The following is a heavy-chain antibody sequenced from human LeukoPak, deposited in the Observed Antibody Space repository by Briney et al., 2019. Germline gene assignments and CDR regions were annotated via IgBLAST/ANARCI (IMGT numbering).Heavy chain of an antibody. CDR3: AKVRDGYSVYYYGMDV. CDR2: IYSGGST. J-gene: IGHJ6*02. CDR1: GFTVSSNY. V-gene: IGHV3-66*01. D-gene: IGHD5-24*01. Sequence: GGSLRLSCAASGFTVSSNYMSWVRQAPGKGLEWVSVIYSGGSTYYADSVKGRFTISRDNSKNTLYLQMNSLRAEDTAVYYCAKVRDGYSVYYYGMDVWGQGTTVTVSS.